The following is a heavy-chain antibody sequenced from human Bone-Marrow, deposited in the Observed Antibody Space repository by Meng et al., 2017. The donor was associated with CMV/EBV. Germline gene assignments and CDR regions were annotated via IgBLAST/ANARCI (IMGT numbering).Heavy chain of an antibody. CDR3: ARDQPGGYCSGFCYYGMDV. J-gene: IGHJ6*02. D-gene: IGHD2-15*01. CDR2: INEDGTEN. Sequence: GESLKISCAASGFTFSIYWMSWVRQAPGKGLEWVANINEDGTENNYADSVKGRFTISRDNAKKSLYLQMNSLRAEDTAVYYCARDQPGGYCSGFCYYGMDVWGQWNTVNIAS. CDR1: GFTFSIYW. V-gene: IGHV3-7*01.